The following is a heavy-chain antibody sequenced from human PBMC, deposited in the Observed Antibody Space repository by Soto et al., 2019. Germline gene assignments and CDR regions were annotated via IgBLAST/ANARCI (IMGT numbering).Heavy chain of an antibody. CDR1: GGSISSSSYY. Sequence: ASETLSLTCTVSGGSISSSSYYWGWIRQPPGKGLEWMGSIYYSGSTYYNPSLKSRVTISVDTSKNQFSLKLSSVTAADTAVYYSARRTTFDCSRTSCYRNYGMAVWAQGTTVPVSS. CDR2: IYYSGST. J-gene: IGHJ6*02. V-gene: IGHV4-39*01. CDR3: ARRTTFDCSRTSCYRNYGMAV. D-gene: IGHD2-2*02.